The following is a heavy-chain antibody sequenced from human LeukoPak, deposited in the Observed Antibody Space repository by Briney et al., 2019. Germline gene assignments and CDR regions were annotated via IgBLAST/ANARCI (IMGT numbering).Heavy chain of an antibody. D-gene: IGHD3-3*01. Sequence: KPSETPSLTCAVSGYSISSGFYWGWIRQPPGKGRGWIGSIYHSGSTYYNPSLKSRVTISVDTSKNQFSLKLSSVTAADTAVYYCARLITIFGVVTDDWGQGTLVTVSS. CDR1: GYSISSGFY. V-gene: IGHV4-38-2*01. J-gene: IGHJ4*02. CDR2: IYHSGST. CDR3: ARLITIFGVVTDD.